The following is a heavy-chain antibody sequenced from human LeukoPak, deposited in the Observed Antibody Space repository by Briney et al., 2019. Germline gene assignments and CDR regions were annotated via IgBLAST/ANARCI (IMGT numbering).Heavy chain of an antibody. CDR1: GYTFTSYG. CDR3: AGLRVPSPQLLWFGELSGPWFDP. CDR2: INAYNGIT. J-gene: IGHJ5*02. Sequence: GASVKVSCQASGYTFTSYGISWVRQAPGQGLEWMGWINAYNGITNYAQKPQGRVTMTTDTSTSTAYMELRSLRSDDTAVYYCAGLRVPSPQLLWFGELSGPWFDPWGQGTLVTVSS. D-gene: IGHD3-10*01. V-gene: IGHV1-18*01.